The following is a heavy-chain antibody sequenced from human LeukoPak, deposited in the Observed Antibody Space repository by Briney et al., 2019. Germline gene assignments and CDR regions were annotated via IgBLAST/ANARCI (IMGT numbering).Heavy chain of an antibody. V-gene: IGHV3-7*03. D-gene: IGHD1-26*01. CDR3: ARGNSGSYSQDWFDP. J-gene: IGHJ5*02. CDR1: TFTFRTYW. CDR2: IKPDGSEK. Sequence: GGSLRLSCAASTFTFRTYWMTCGRQAPGEGVEWGANIKPDGSEKYYADSVRGRFTISRDNAKNSLYLQMNSLRAEDMAFYYCARGNSGSYSQDWFDPWGQGTLVTVSS.